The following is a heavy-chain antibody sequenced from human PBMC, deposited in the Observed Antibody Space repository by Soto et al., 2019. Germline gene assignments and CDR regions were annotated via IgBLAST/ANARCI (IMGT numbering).Heavy chain of an antibody. CDR2: ISSSSSYI. J-gene: IGHJ6*02. CDR1: GFTFSSYS. Sequence: GGSLRLSCAASGFTFSSYSMNWVRQAPGKGLEWVSSISSSSSYIYYADSVKGRFTISRDNAKNSLYLQMNSLRAEDTAVYYCAREGAGSDYTGDYYYYGMDVWGQGTTVTVSS. D-gene: IGHD4-17*01. CDR3: AREGAGSDYTGDYYYYGMDV. V-gene: IGHV3-21*01.